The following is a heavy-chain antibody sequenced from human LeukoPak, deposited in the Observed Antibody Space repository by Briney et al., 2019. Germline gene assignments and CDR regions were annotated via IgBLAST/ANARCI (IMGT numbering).Heavy chain of an antibody. J-gene: IGHJ4*02. Sequence: ASVKVSCKASGGTFSSYAISWVRQAPGQGLEWMGRIIPILGIANYAQKLQGRVTMTTDTSTSTAYMELRSLRSDDTAVYYCARDLGYYDFWSGYYKAQPFDYWGQGTLVTVSS. V-gene: IGHV1-69*04. D-gene: IGHD3-3*01. CDR2: IIPILGIA. CDR1: GGTFSSYA. CDR3: ARDLGYYDFWSGYYKAQPFDY.